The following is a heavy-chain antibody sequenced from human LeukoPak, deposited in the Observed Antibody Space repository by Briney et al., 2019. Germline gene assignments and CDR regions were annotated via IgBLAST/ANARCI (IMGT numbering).Heavy chain of an antibody. CDR2: IYYSGST. Sequence: KSSETLSLTCTVSGGSISSYYWSWIRQPPGKGLEWIGYIYYSGSTNYNPSLKSRVTISVDTSKNQFSLKLSSVTAADTAVYYCARLLRGSGEADYWGQGTLVTVSS. D-gene: IGHD6-19*01. J-gene: IGHJ4*02. CDR1: GGSISSYY. CDR3: ARLLRGSGEADY. V-gene: IGHV4-59*08.